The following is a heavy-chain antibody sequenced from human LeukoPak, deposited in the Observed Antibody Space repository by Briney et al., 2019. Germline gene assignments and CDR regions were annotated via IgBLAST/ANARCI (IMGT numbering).Heavy chain of an antibody. Sequence: GGSLRLSCAASGFTFSSYSMNWVRQVPGKGLEWVSSISSSSSYIYYADSVKGRFTISRDNAKNSLYLQMNSLRAEDTAVYYCARDGISAGWFWGQGTLVTVSS. D-gene: IGHD1-14*01. CDR3: ARDGISAGWF. CDR2: ISSSSSYI. V-gene: IGHV3-21*01. CDR1: GFTFSSYS. J-gene: IGHJ4*02.